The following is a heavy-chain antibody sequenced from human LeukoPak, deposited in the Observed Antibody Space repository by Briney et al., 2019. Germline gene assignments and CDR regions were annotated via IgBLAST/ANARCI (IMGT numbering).Heavy chain of an antibody. CDR3: ARQVDSSGYYYTFDY. J-gene: IGHJ4*02. CDR2: IYYSGST. V-gene: IGHV4-59*08. D-gene: IGHD3-22*01. Sequence: SETLSLTCTVSGGSISSYYWSWIRQPPGKGLEWIGYIYYSGSTNCNPSLKSRVTISVDTSKNQFSLKLSSVTAADTAVYYCARQVDSSGYYYTFDYWGQGTLVTVSS. CDR1: GGSISSYY.